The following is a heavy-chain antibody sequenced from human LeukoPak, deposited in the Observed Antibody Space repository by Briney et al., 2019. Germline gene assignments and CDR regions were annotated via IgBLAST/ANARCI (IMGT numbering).Heavy chain of an antibody. CDR1: GGSISSGGYY. D-gene: IGHD3-3*01. Sequence: SETLSLTCTVSGGSISSGGYYWSWIRQHPGKGLEWIGYIYYSGSTYYNPSFKSRVTISVDTSKNQFSLKLSSVTAADTAVYYCARVTIRDAFDIWGQGTMVTVSS. J-gene: IGHJ3*02. CDR3: ARVTIRDAFDI. CDR2: IYYSGST. V-gene: IGHV4-30-4*08.